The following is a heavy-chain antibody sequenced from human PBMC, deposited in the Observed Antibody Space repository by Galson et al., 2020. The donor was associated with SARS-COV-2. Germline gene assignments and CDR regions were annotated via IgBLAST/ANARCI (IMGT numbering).Heavy chain of an antibody. J-gene: IGHJ4*02. Sequence: GGSLRLSCAASKFTFSNYAMSCVRQAPGKRLEWVSRISGSGSTNYADSAKGRFTISSDNSKNTLYLQMSSLRVEDTAVYYCAKTRGVNAIHPDYWGQGTLVTVSS. CDR1: KFTFSNYA. V-gene: IGHV3-23*01. CDR3: AKTRGVNAIHPDY. D-gene: IGHD2-21*01. CDR2: ISGSGST.